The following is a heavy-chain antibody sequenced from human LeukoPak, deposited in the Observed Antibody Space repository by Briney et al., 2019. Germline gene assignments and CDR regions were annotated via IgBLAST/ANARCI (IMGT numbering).Heavy chain of an antibody. CDR1: GFTFSSYS. D-gene: IGHD4-23*01. V-gene: IGHV3-21*01. Sequence: GFLRLSCAASGFTFSSYSMNWVRQAPGKGLEWVSSISSSSSYIYYADSVKGRFTISRDNAKNSLYLQMNSLRAEDTAVYYCVNDYGGNPRHYWGQGTLVTVSS. J-gene: IGHJ4*02. CDR3: VNDYGGNPRHY. CDR2: ISSSSSYI.